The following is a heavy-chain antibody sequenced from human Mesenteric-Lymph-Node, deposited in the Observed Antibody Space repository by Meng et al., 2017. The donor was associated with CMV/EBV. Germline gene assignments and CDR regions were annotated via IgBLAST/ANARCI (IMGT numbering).Heavy chain of an antibody. Sequence: CKASGYGFTTSWIGWVRQMPGTGLEWMGNIWPGDSDTRYSPSLEGQVTISADKSINTAYLQWGSLKASDSGMFFCATSLTGQGYFDSWGQGTLVTVSS. D-gene: IGHD7-27*01. J-gene: IGHJ4*01. V-gene: IGHV5-51*01. CDR3: ATSLTGQGYFDS. CDR1: GYGFTTSW. CDR2: IWPGDSDT.